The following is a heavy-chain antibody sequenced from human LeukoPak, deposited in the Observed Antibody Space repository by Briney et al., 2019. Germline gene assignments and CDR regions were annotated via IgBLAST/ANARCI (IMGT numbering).Heavy chain of an antibody. V-gene: IGHV3-7*01. D-gene: IGHD5-12*01. Sequence: GGSLRLSCEASGFSFSAAWMTCVRQAPGNGLEWVATIKNDGSDKYYVDSVKGRFTLSRDNAKNLVYLQMNSLRVEETAVYYCVNLGYSDGGQGTLVTVSS. CDR3: VNLGYSD. J-gene: IGHJ4*02. CDR1: GFSFSAAW. CDR2: IKNDGSDK.